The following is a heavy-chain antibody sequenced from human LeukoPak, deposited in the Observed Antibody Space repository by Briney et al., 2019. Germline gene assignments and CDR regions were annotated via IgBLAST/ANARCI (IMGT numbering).Heavy chain of an antibody. Sequence: GGSLRLSCAASGFTVSSNEMRWVRQAPGKGLEWVSSISGGSTYYADSRKGRFTISRDNSKNTLYLQMNSLRAEDTAVYYCKKLFQIIVVMALLFTWGQRTLVTVSS. D-gene: IGHD3-22*01. CDR2: ISGGST. J-gene: IGHJ5*02. CDR1: GFTVSSNE. V-gene: IGHV3-38-3*01. CDR3: KKLFQIIVVMALLFT.